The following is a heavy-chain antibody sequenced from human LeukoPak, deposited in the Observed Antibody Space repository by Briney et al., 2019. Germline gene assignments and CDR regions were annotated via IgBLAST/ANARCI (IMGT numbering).Heavy chain of an antibody. V-gene: IGHV4-34*01. CDR2: INHNENT. J-gene: IGHJ4*02. D-gene: IGHD4-17*01. Sequence: PSETLSLTCAVYGGSFSGYYWSWSRQPPGKGLEWIGEINHNENTNYNPSLKSRVTISVDTSKNQFSLNLTSVTAADTAVYYCARVRGLYGDYFDDYWGQGTLVTVSS. CDR1: GGSFSGYY. CDR3: ARVRGLYGDYFDDY.